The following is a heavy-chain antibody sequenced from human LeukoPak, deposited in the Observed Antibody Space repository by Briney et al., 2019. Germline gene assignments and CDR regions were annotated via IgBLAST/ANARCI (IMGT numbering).Heavy chain of an antibody. D-gene: IGHD2-2*01. V-gene: IGHV1-69*01. J-gene: IGHJ6*02. Sequence: GASVKVSCKASGGTFSSYAISWVRQAPGQGLEWMGGIIPIFGTANYAQKFQGRVTITADESTSTAYMELSSLRSEDTAVYYCARVRVEEPAATETSYYYYGMDVRGQGTTVTVSS. CDR1: GGTFSSYA. CDR2: IIPIFGTA. CDR3: ARVRVEEPAATETSYYYYGMDV.